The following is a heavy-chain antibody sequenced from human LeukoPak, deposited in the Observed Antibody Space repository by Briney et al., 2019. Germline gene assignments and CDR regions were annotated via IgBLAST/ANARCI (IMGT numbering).Heavy chain of an antibody. CDR1: GYSFTGYW. D-gene: IGHD5-24*01. V-gene: IGHV5-51*01. J-gene: IGHJ4*02. CDR2: IYPGDSDI. Sequence: GESLKTSCKGSGYSFTGYWIGWVRQMPGKGLEWMGIIYPGDSDIRYSPSFQGQVTISADKSISTAYLQWSSLKVSDTAMYYCARLEVEMATVYFDYWGQGILVTVSS. CDR3: ARLEVEMATVYFDY.